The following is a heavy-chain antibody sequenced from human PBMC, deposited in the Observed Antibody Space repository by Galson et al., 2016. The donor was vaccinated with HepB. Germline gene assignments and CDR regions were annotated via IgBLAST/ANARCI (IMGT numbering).Heavy chain of an antibody. CDR2: LSSDGGNI. J-gene: IGHJ4*01. CDR1: GFTFRRYS. CDR3: AKDKSDSGYDSPFDY. V-gene: IGHV3-30*18. D-gene: IGHD5-12*01. Sequence: SLRLSCAASGFTFRRYSMNWVRQAPGKGLEWVALLSSDGGNIYYPDSVKGRFTISRDNSKNTLYLQMSSLRIEDSAIYYCAKDKSDSGYDSPFDYWGHGTLVTVSP.